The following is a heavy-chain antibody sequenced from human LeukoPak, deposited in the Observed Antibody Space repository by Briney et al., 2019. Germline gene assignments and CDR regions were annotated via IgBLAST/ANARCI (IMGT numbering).Heavy chain of an antibody. J-gene: IGHJ4*02. CDR3: ARAGLGSSWYALDY. CDR2: ISAYNGNT. D-gene: IGHD6-13*01. V-gene: IGHV1-18*01. Sequence: VASVTVSFKASGYTFTNYGISWVRQAPGQGLEWMGWISAYNGNTNYAQKLQGRVTMTTDTSTSTAYMELRSLRSDDTAVYYCARAGLGSSWYALDYWGQGTLVTVSS. CDR1: GYTFTNYG.